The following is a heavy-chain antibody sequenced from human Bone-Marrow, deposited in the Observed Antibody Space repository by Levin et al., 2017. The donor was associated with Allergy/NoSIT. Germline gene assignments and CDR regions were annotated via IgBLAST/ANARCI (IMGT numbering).Heavy chain of an antibody. J-gene: IGHJ3*01. V-gene: IGHV3-23*01. CDR2: ISGPGDDT. CDR3: VKDLEKQLLWLSVGQDAFDL. Sequence: PGESLKISCAASGFTFPNFAMTWVRQAPGKGLEWVATISGPGDDTYYADSVKGRFTISRDDSRNTLYLQMSSLRAEDTAAYYCVKDLEKQLLWLSVGQDAFDLWGQGTMVSVSS. CDR1: GFTFPNFA. D-gene: IGHD6-19*01.